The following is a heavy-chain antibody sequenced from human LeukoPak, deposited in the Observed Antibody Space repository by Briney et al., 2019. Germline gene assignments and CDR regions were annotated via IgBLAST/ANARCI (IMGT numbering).Heavy chain of an antibody. D-gene: IGHD3-22*01. CDR1: GYTFTGYY. V-gene: IGHV1-2*02. CDR2: INPNSGGT. CDR3: ARGITMIGSFDY. Sequence: ASVKVSCKASGYTFTGYYMHWVRQAPGQGLEWMGWINPNSGGTNYAQKFQGRVTMTRNTSISTAYMELSSLRSEDTAVYYCARGITMIGSFDYWGQGTLVTVSS. J-gene: IGHJ4*02.